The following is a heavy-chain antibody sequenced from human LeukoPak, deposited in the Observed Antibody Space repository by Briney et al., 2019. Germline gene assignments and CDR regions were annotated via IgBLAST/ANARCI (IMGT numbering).Heavy chain of an antibody. CDR1: GFSVTNYG. Sequence: GGSLRLSCAASGFSVTNYGMSWVRQAPGKGLEWVSAISGSGGSTYYADSVKGRFTISRDNSKNTLYLQMNSLRAEDTAVYYCAKTTYYYGSSGQYYFDYWGQGTLVTVSS. CDR3: AKTTYYYGSSGQYYFDY. D-gene: IGHD3-22*01. CDR2: ISGSGGST. V-gene: IGHV3-23*01. J-gene: IGHJ4*02.